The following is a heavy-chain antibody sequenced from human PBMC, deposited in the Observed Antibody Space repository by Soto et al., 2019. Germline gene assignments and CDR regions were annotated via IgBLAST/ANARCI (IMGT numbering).Heavy chain of an antibody. J-gene: IGHJ4*02. D-gene: IGHD4-17*01. CDR1: GFTFSSYG. CDR2: IWYDGSNK. CDR3: ARGKYGDYDPHY. Sequence: QVQLVESGGGVVQPGRSLRLSCAASGFTFSSYGMHWVRQAPGKGLEWVAVIWYDGSNKYYADSVKGRFTISRDNSNNQLYLQMNSLSAEDTAVDYGARGKYGDYDPHYWGQGTLVTVSS. V-gene: IGHV3-33*01.